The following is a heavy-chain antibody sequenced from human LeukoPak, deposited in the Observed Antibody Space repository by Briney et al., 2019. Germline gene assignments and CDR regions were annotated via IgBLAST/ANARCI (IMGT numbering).Heavy chain of an antibody. CDR2: IYYSGST. J-gene: IGHJ4*02. Sequence: SETLSLTCTVSGGSISSYFWSWIRQPPGKGLEWLGYIYYSGSTDYNPSLRSRVTISVDTSKNQFSLRLSSVTAADTAVYYCGGDKSTSSSVEYWGQGTLVTVSS. CDR3: GGDKSTSSSVEY. V-gene: IGHV4-59*08. D-gene: IGHD2-2*01. CDR1: GGSISSYF.